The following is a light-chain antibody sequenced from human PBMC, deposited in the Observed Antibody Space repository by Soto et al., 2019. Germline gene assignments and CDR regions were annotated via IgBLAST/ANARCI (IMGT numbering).Light chain of an antibody. CDR3: SSYTSSIVV. CDR1: SSDVGGYNY. V-gene: IGLV2-14*01. CDR2: DAS. Sequence: QSVLTQPASVSGSPGQSITISCTGTSSDVGGYNYVSWYQQHPGKAPKLMIYDASNRPSGVSNRFSGSKSGNTASLTISGLQAEDEADYYCSSYTSSIVVFGGGTKLTVL. J-gene: IGLJ2*01.